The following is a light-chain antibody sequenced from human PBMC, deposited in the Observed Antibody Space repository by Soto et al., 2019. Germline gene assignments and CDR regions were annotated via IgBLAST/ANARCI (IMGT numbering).Light chain of an antibody. CDR3: NSYTSSSTLYV. CDR1: SSDIGTYNY. CDR2: EVS. Sequence: QSVLTQPASVSGSPGQSITISCTGTSSDIGTYNYVSWYQQHPGKAPKLMLYEVSNRPSGVSNRFFGSKSGNTASLTISGLQAEYEADYFCNSYTSSSTLYVFGTGTKLTVL. J-gene: IGLJ1*01. V-gene: IGLV2-14*01.